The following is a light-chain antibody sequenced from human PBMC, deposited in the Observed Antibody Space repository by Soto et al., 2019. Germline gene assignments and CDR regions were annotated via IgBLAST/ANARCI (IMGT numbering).Light chain of an antibody. CDR1: SSNIGDNY. V-gene: IGLV1-51*01. CDR3: GTWDDRLDGNYV. J-gene: IGLJ1*01. Sequence: QSVLTQPPSVSAAPGQQVTISCSGSSSNIGDNYVSWYQHLPGTAPKLVVYDNDRRPSGIPGGFSGSKSGTSATLVITGLQTGDEADYYCGTWDDRLDGNYVFGTGTKVTVL. CDR2: DND.